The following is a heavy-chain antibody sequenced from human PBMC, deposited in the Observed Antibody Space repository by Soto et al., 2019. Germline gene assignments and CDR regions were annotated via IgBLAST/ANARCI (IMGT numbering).Heavy chain of an antibody. Sequence: SETLSLTCAVEGGSLSGYSWSWIRQSPGKGLEWIGEINHFGSTSYNPSLKSRVTLLVDTSKRQFSLKLSSVTAADTAVYYCASSSLYGMDVWGQGTTVTVSS. CDR1: GGSLSGYS. CDR2: INHFGST. V-gene: IGHV4-34*01. CDR3: ASSSLYGMDV. J-gene: IGHJ6*02.